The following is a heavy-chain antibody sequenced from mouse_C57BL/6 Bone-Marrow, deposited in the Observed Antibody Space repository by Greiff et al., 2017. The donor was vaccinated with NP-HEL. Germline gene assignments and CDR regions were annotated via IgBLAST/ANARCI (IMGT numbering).Heavy chain of an antibody. CDR3: ARQGDYAWFAY. D-gene: IGHD2-4*01. CDR2: ISSGGSYT. V-gene: IGHV5-6*01. J-gene: IGHJ3*01. CDR1: GFTFSSYG. Sequence: EVQGVESGGDLVKPGGSLKLSCAASGFTFSSYGMSWVRQTPDKRLEWVATISSGGSYTYYLDSVKGRFTIYRDNAKNTLYLQMSSLKSENTAMYYCARQGDYAWFAYWGQGTLVTVSA.